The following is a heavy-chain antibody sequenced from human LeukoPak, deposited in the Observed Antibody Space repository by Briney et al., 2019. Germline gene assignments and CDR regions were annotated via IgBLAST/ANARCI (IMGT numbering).Heavy chain of an antibody. CDR3: VKTAGDRTFDY. CDR1: GFTFSSFW. CDR2: IKQDGSEK. V-gene: IGHV3-7*03. Sequence: GGSLRLSCAASGFTFSSFWMSWVRQVPGKGLEWVANIKQDGSEKYYVDSVKGRFTISRDNAKNSLYLQMNSLRGEDTAFYYCVKTAGDRTFDYWGQGTLVTVSS. J-gene: IGHJ4*02.